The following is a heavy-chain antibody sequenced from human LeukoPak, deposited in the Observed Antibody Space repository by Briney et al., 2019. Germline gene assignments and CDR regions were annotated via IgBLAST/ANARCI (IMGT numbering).Heavy chain of an antibody. V-gene: IGHV3-23*01. D-gene: IGHD6-19*01. CDR2: ISDNGDDT. Sequence: GGSLRLSCAASTFTFSNFAMSWVRQAPGKGLEWVSAISDNGDDTYYADSIKGRFTISRDNSKNTLYLQMNSLRAEDTALYYCAKHSFIAVTVLEQWGQGTLVTVSS. J-gene: IGHJ4*02. CDR3: AKHSFIAVTVLEQ. CDR1: TFTFSNFA.